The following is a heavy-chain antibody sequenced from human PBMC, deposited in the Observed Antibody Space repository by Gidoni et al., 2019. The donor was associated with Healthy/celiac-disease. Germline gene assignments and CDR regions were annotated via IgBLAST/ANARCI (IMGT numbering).Heavy chain of an antibody. CDR1: GGSISISYYY. Sequence: QLQLQESGPGLVKPSETLSLTCTVSGGSISISYYYWGWIRQPPGKGLEWIGISYYSGNTYYNPSLKSRVTISVDTSRNQFSLRLSSVTAADTAVYYCARQRKGVTTSGAFDIWGQGTMVTISS. CDR3: ARQRKGVTTSGAFDI. D-gene: IGHD4-17*01. J-gene: IGHJ3*02. V-gene: IGHV4-39*01. CDR2: SYYSGNT.